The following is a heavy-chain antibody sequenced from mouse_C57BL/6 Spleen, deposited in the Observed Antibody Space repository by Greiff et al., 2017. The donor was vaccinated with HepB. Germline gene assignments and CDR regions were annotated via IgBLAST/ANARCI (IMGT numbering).Heavy chain of an antibody. CDR1: GYAFSSYW. D-gene: IGHD1-1*01. CDR3: ARNLITAVVGPGAY. J-gene: IGHJ3*01. Sequence: QVQLQQSGAELVKPGASVKISCKASGYAFSSYWMNWVKQRPIKGLEWIGQIYPGDGDTNYNGKFKGKATLTADKSSSTAYMQLRSLTSEDSAVFFCARNLITAVVGPGAYWGQGTLVTVSA. CDR2: IYPGDGDT. V-gene: IGHV1-80*01.